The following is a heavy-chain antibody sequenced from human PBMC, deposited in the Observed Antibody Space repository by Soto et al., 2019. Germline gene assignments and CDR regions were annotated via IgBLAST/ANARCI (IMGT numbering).Heavy chain of an antibody. Sequence: QGQLVESGGGVVQPGRSLRLSCAASGFTFISYAMHWVRQASCKGLEWVAVIAYDGSNKYYADSVKGRFTISRDKSKNTLCLHMNSLRAEDTDVYYCARDERVYYWGQGTLVAVS. CDR2: IAYDGSNK. J-gene: IGHJ4*02. V-gene: IGHV3-30*04. CDR3: ARDERVYY. CDR1: GFTFISYA. D-gene: IGHD3-10*01.